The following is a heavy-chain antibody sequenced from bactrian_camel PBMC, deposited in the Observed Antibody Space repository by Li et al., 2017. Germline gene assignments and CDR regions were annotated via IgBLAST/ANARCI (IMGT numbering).Heavy chain of an antibody. CDR2: IDDVGSI. Sequence: HVQLVESGGGSVQIGGSLTLACAASRGFDDADAEWGWFRQAPGKEREAVAAIDDVGSISYANFAKGRFTISRDNAKSSMSLQMNNLKPDDGGTYYCAVAIRGMFGGTWFCHNRDGIDYWGEGTQVTVS. D-gene: IGHD7*01. CDR1: RGFDDADAE. V-gene: IGHV3S53*01. J-gene: IGHJ7*01.